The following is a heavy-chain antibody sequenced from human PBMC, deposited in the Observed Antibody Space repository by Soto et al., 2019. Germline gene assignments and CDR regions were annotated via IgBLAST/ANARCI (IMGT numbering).Heavy chain of an antibody. V-gene: IGHV4-31*03. CDR2: IYYSGTT. CDR3: ARRALPQCINGVCYKDGFWDY. Sequence: QVQLQEWGPGLVKPSRTVSLTCTVSGGSVSSGGYYWSWIRQHPGTGLEWIGYIYYSGTTYFNPSLKSRASISLDTSKNEFSLKLTSVTAADTAVYYCARRALPQCINGVCYKDGFWDYWGQGALVTVSS. CDR1: GGSVSSGGYY. D-gene: IGHD2-8*01. J-gene: IGHJ4*02.